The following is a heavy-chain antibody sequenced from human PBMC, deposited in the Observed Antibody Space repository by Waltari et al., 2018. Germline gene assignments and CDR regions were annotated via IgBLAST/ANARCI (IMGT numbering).Heavy chain of an antibody. J-gene: IGHJ4*02. D-gene: IGHD1-26*01. V-gene: IGHV3-23*01. CDR2: ISGSVGST. CDR1: GFTFSSYA. CDR3: AREHSGSKN. Sequence: EVQLLESGGGLVQPGGSLRLSCAASGFTFSSYAMGWVRQAPGKGLEGVSAISGSVGSTYYADSVKGRFTISRDNAKNSLYLQMNSLRAEDTAVYYCAREHSGSKNWGQGTLVTVSS.